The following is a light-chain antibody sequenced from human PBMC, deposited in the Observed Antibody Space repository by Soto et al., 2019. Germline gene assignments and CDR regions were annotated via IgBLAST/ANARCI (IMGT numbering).Light chain of an antibody. Sequence: QSVLTQPASVSGSPGQSITISCTGTSSDVGGYNYVSWYQQHPAKVPKLMIYDVSNRPSGVSDRFYGSKSGNTASLTISGLQAEDEADYYCYSYTTSSTYVFGTGTKVTVL. CDR3: YSYTTSSTYV. J-gene: IGLJ1*01. V-gene: IGLV2-14*01. CDR1: SSDVGGYNY. CDR2: DVS.